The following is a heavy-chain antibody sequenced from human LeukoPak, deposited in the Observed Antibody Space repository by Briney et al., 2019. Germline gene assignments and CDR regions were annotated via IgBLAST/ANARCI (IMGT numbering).Heavy chain of an antibody. V-gene: IGHV1-18*04. CDR2: ISAYNGNT. J-gene: IGHJ4*02. D-gene: IGHD2-15*01. CDR3: ARRCSGGSCYSDY. CDR1: GYSFTTYW. Sequence: GESLKISCQGSGYSFTTYWIGWVRQAPGQGLEWMGWISAYNGNTNYAQKLQGRVTMTTDTSTSTAYMELRSLRSDDTAVYYCARRCSGGSCYSDYWGQGTLVTVSS.